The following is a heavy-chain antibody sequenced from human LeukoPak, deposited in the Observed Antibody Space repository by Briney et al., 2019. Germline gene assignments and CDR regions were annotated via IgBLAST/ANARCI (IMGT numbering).Heavy chain of an antibody. J-gene: IGHJ6*02. V-gene: IGHV3-49*04. CDR2: IYSKAYGGTT. Sequence: GRSLSLSCTASGFTFGDHAMSWVRQAPGKGLEWVGFIYSKAYGGTTESPTTVKGRLTITTDDSTINAYLQMNSVNTEDTAVYYGSRGQIQLWLYYGMDVWGQGTTVSVSS. D-gene: IGHD5-18*01. CDR3: SRGQIQLWLYYGMDV. CDR1: GFTFGDHA.